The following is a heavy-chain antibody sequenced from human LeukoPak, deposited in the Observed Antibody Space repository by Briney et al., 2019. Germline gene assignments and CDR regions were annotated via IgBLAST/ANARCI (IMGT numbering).Heavy chain of an antibody. CDR3: ARSSGVRDWFDP. D-gene: IGHD6-6*01. CDR1: GYTFTSYD. Sequence: ASVKVSCKASGYTFTSYDITWLRQAPGQGLEWMGWISAYSGHTNYAQKLQGRVSMTTDTSTSTVYMDLRSLRSDDTAVYYCARSSGVRDWFDPWGQGTLVTVSS. CDR2: ISAYSGHT. J-gene: IGHJ5*02. V-gene: IGHV1-18*01.